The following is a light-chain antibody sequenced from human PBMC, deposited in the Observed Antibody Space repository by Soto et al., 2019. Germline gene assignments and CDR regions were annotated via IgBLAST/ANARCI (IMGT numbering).Light chain of an antibody. J-gene: IGKJ1*01. CDR1: QSVNNN. Sequence: VVTQSPATLSVSPGERATLSCRASQSVNNNLAWYQQKLGQAPRVLIYGASTRATGIPDRFSGSGSGTDFTLTISRLEPEDFAVYYCQQYGSLLWRSGQGTMVDI. CDR2: GAS. V-gene: IGKV3-20*01. CDR3: QQYGSLLWR.